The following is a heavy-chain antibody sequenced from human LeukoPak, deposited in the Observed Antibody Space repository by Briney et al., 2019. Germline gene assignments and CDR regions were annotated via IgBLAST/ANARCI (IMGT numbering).Heavy chain of an antibody. CDR2: IIPIFGTA. D-gene: IGHD3-22*01. Sequence: SVKVSCKASGGTFSSYAISWVRQAPGQGLEWMGGIIPIFGTANYAQKFQGRVTITADESTSTAYMELSSLRSEDTAVYYCARGDSSGYYFDHWGQGTLVTVSS. CDR1: GGTFSSYA. J-gene: IGHJ4*02. V-gene: IGHV1-69*01. CDR3: ARGDSSGYYFDH.